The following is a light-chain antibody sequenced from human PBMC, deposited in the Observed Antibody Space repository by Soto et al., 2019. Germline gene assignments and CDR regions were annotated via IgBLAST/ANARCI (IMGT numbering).Light chain of an antibody. CDR3: QYYGNSPLT. CDR2: GAF. V-gene: IGKV3-20*01. Sequence: EVVLTQSPVTLSLSPGERATLSCRASQSISTSSLAWYRQKPGQAPRLLIYGAFNRATGIPDRFSGGGSGTDFTLTITRLEPEDFAVYYCQYYGNSPLTFGQGTKVDIK. CDR1: QSISTSS. J-gene: IGKJ1*01.